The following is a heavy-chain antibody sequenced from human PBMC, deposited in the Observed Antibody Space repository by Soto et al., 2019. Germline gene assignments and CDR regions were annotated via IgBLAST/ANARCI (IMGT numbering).Heavy chain of an antibody. CDR2: SRNKAKSYST. CDR1: GVTFSDHS. CDR3: SILEGA. V-gene: IGHV3-72*01. Sequence: EVPLVESGGGLVQPGGSLTLSCAVSGVTFSDHSMEWVRQAPGKGLEWVARSRNKAKSYSTDFAASVKGRFTISRDESKNSLYLQMNSLKTEDTAVYYCSILEGAWGQGTLVTVSS. J-gene: IGHJ4*02. D-gene: IGHD1-26*01.